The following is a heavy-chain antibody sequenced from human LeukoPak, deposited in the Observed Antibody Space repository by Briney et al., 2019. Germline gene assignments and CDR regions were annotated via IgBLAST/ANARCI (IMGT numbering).Heavy chain of an antibody. J-gene: IGHJ4*02. CDR2: IIPIFGTA. D-gene: IGHD3-22*01. CDR1: GYTFTTYG. V-gene: IGHV1-69*13. CDR3: ARGYDSSGYYFL. Sequence: ASVKVSCKASGYTFTTYGISWVRQAPGQRLEWMGGIIPIFGTANYAQKFQGRVTITADESTSTAYMELSSLRSEDTAVYYCARGYDSSGYYFLWGQGTLVTVSS.